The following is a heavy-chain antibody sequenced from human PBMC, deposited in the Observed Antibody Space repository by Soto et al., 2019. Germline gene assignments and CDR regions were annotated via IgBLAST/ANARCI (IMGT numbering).Heavy chain of an antibody. Sequence: SETLSLTCSIIRPSICSYYWNCILQPTGKGLECIGYIYYSGSTNYNPSLRSRVTISVDTSKNQFSLKLSSVTAADTAVYYCARGYSSSWYTGMDVWGQGTTVT. J-gene: IGHJ6*02. CDR3: ARGYSSSWYTGMDV. CDR1: RPSICSYY. CDR2: IYYSGST. V-gene: IGHV4-59*01. D-gene: IGHD6-13*01.